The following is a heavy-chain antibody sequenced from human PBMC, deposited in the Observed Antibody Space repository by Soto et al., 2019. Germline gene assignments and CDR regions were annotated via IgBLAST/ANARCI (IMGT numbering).Heavy chain of an antibody. CDR1: GGSISSGGYY. CDR2: IYYSGST. D-gene: IGHD3-9*01. V-gene: IGHV4-31*03. CDR3: ARDSSAYYDILTGYYSDYYYYGMDV. Sequence: SETLSLTCTVSGGSISSGGYYWSWIRQHPGKGLEWIGYIYYSGSTYYNPSLKSRVTISVDTSKNQFSLKLSSVTAADTAVYYCARDSSAYYDILTGYYSDYYYYGMDVWGQGTTVTVSS. J-gene: IGHJ6*02.